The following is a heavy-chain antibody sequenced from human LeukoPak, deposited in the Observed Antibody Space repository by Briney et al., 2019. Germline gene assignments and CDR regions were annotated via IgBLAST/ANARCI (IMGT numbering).Heavy chain of an antibody. CDR3: VREFVGGTFDY. J-gene: IGHJ4*02. CDR2: SYPDAGTT. V-gene: IGHV1-46*01. D-gene: IGHD3-3*01. CDR1: GYTFTTYY. Sequence: GASLKASCNASGYTFTTYYIHWMRQTPDQGFEWMGVSYPDAGTTDHGPRFRDRFVMTADTATSTVYMELRSLTSKDTGVYYCVREFVGGTFDYWGQGALITVSA.